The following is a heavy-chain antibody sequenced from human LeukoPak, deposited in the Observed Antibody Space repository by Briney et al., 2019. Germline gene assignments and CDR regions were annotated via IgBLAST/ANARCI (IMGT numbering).Heavy chain of an antibody. CDR1: GGSFSGYY. Sequence: SETLSLTCAVYGGSFSGYYWSWIRQPPGKGLEWIGEINHSGSTNYNPSLKNRVTIFVDTSKNQFSLKLSSVTAADTSVYYCASSSGNKGAFDVWGQGTMVVVSS. CDR3: ASSSGNKGAFDV. CDR2: INHSGST. D-gene: IGHD3-22*01. J-gene: IGHJ3*01. V-gene: IGHV4-34*01.